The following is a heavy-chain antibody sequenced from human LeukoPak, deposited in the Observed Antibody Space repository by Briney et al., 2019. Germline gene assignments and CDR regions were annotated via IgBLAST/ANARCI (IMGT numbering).Heavy chain of an antibody. CDR2: IYHSGST. Sequence: PSETLSLTCTVSGGSISSGGYYWSWIRQPPGKGLEWIGYIYHSGSTYYNPSLKSRVTISVDRSKNQFSLKLSSVTAADTAVYYCARSLAAAGRYFDLWGRGTLVTVSS. CDR3: ARSLAAAGRYFDL. CDR1: GGSISSGGYY. V-gene: IGHV4-30-2*01. D-gene: IGHD6-13*01. J-gene: IGHJ2*01.